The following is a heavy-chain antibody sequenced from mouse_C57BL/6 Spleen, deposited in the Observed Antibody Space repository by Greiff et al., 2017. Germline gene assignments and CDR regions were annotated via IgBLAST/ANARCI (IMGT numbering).Heavy chain of an antibody. D-gene: IGHD2-5*01. CDR2: IDPNSGGT. Sequence: QVQLKQPGAELVKPGASVKLSCKASGYTFTSYWMHWVKQRPGRGLEWIGRIDPNSGGTKYNEKFKSKATLTVDKPSSTAYMQLSSLTSEDSAVCYCARSGSNLSWFAYWGQGTLVTVSA. J-gene: IGHJ3*01. CDR3: ARSGSNLSWFAY. CDR1: GYTFTSYW. V-gene: IGHV1-72*01.